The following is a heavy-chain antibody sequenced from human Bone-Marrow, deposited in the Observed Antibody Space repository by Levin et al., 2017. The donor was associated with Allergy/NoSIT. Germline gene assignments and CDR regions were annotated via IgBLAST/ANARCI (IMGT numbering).Heavy chain of an antibody. CDR2: ISGRGGGT. J-gene: IGHJ4*02. CDR1: GFTFENYA. V-gene: IGHV3-23*01. CDR3: AKGGSGSFYKYFDF. Sequence: GESLKISCAASGFTFENYAMTWVRQAPGKGLEWVSIISGRGGGTFYADSVKGRFTISRDNSENTLFLQMNNLRAEDTAVYYCAKGGSGSFYKYFDFWGQGTLVTVSS. D-gene: IGHD3-10*01.